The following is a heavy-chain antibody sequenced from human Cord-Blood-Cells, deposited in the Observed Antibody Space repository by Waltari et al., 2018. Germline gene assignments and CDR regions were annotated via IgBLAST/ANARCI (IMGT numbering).Heavy chain of an antibody. CDR1: GGTFSSYA. Sequence: QVQLVQSGAEVKKPGSSVKVSCKASGGTFSSYAISWVRQAPGQGLEWMGECIPIFGTANYAQKVQGRVTITADESTSTAYMELSSLRSEDTAGYYCARVGSIAATTTWFDPWGQGTLVTVSS. J-gene: IGHJ5*02. D-gene: IGHD6-13*01. CDR3: ARVGSIAATTTWFDP. CDR2: CIPIFGTA. V-gene: IGHV1-69*01.